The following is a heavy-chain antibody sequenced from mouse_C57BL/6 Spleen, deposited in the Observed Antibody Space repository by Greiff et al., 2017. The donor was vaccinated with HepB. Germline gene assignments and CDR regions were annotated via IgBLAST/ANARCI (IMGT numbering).Heavy chain of an antibody. J-gene: IGHJ3*01. CDR3: ARPAYYGTFAY. CDR1: GYTFTSYW. V-gene: IGHV1-69*01. CDR2: IDPSDSYT. Sequence: QVQLQQPGAELVMPGASVKLSCKASGYTFTSYWMHWVKQRPGQGLEWIGEIDPSDSYTNYNQKFKGKSTLTVDKSSSTAYMQLSSLTSEDSVVYYCARPAYYGTFAYWGQGTLVTVSA. D-gene: IGHD2-10*01.